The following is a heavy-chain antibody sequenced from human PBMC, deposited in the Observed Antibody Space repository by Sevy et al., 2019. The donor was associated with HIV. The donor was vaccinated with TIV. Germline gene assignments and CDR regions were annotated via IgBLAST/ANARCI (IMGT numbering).Heavy chain of an antibody. D-gene: IGHD3-3*01. CDR1: GLTFSRAW. CDR2: LKGKTDGGTT. CDR3: TTKSDFWSGYQYFDL. J-gene: IGHJ2*01. V-gene: IGHV3-15*01. Sequence: GGSLRLSCATSGLTFSRAWMTWVRQAPAKGLEWVGRLKGKTDGGTTDYAAPVKGRFTISRDESKNTVYLQINSLKTEDTAVYYCTTKSDFWSGYQYFDLWGRGTLVTVSS.